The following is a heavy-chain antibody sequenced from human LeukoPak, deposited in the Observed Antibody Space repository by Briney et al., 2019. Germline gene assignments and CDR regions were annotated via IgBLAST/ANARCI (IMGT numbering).Heavy chain of an antibody. V-gene: IGHV3-64D*09. CDR2: ISNNGGST. CDR1: GFTFSAYD. J-gene: IGHJ4*02. CDR3: VKITSVTGGDC. D-gene: IGHD1-14*01. Sequence: GGSLRLSCTVSGFTFSAYDMYWVRQAPGKGLEYVSGISNNGGSTFYADSVKGRFTISRDNSKNTLYLQMSSLRAEDPAVYYCVKITSVTGGDCWGQGTRLTVSS.